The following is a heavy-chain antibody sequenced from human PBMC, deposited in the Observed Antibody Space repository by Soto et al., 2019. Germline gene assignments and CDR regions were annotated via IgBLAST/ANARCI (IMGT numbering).Heavy chain of an antibody. CDR1: GYSLTELC. Sequence: ASVKVSCKVSGYSLTELCMHWVRQAPGKGLKWMGGFDPEDDETKYDQKLQGRIPMTEDKSTDTGYMELGSLRSEDTSVYYCATAFRVYSYGSFDNWGQGTLLTVST. CDR2: FDPEDDET. J-gene: IGHJ4*02. CDR3: ATAFRVYSYGSFDN. V-gene: IGHV1-24*01. D-gene: IGHD5-18*01.